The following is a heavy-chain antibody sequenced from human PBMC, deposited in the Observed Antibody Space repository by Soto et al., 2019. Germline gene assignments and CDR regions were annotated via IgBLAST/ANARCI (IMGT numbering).Heavy chain of an antibody. CDR2: VFHTGGT. D-gene: IGHD6-19*01. CDR3: ARVFSSGSGWMYYFDF. Sequence: QVQLQESGPGLVKPSETLSLTCTVSSDSIAGENWWSWVRQPPGLGLEWIGEVFHTGGTNYNPSLKSRGTIEVDKSKNQFSLKLISATAADTAVYYCARVFSSGSGWMYYFDFWGQGTLVSVSS. CDR1: SDSIAGENW. J-gene: IGHJ4*02. V-gene: IGHV4-4*02.